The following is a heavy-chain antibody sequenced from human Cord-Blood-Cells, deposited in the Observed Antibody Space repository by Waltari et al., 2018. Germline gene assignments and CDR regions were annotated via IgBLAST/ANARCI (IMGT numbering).Heavy chain of an antibody. CDR1: GAPLSSYY. Sequence: QVQLQESGPGLVKPSETLSLTCTVSGAPLSSYYWSWIRQPAGKGLEWIGRIYTSGSTNYNPPLKSRVTMSVDTSKNQFSLKLSSVTAADTAVYYCARVGSIAAAGDAFDIWGQGTMVTVSS. CDR2: IYTSGST. J-gene: IGHJ3*02. V-gene: IGHV4-4*07. D-gene: IGHD6-13*01. CDR3: ARVGSIAAAGDAFDI.